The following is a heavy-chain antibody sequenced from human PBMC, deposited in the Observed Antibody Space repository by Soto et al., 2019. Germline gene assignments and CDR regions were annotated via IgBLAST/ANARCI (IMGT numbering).Heavy chain of an antibody. D-gene: IGHD2-21*02. CDR2: IIPIFGTA. J-gene: IGHJ4*02. V-gene: IGHV1-69*01. Sequence: QVQLVQSGAEVKKPGSSVKVSCKASGGTFSSYAISWVRQAPGQGLEWMGGIIPIFGTANYAQKFQGRVTITADESTSTAYMELSSLRSEDTAVYYCAGGEATAYCGGDCYSDYRGQGTLVTVSS. CDR3: AGGEATAYCGGDCYSDY. CDR1: GGTFSSYA.